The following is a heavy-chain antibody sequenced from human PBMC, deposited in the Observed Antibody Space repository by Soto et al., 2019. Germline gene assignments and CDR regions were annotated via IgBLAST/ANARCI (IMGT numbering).Heavy chain of an antibody. CDR1: GFTFSSYG. Sequence: SLRLSCAASGFTFSSYGMHWVRQAPGKGLEWVAVISYDGSNKYYADSVKGRFTISRDNSKNTLYLQMNSLRAEDTAVYYCAKGRNKYSGYDFDYWGQGTLVTVPQ. CDR3: AKGRNKYSGYDFDY. CDR2: ISYDGSNK. V-gene: IGHV3-30*18. D-gene: IGHD5-12*01. J-gene: IGHJ4*02.